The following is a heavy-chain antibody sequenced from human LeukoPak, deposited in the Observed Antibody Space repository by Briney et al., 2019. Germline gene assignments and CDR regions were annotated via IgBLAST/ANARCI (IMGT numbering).Heavy chain of an antibody. V-gene: IGHV3-20*04. CDR2: IDRNGDST. J-gene: IGHJ4*02. CDR3: ARDRLTYFDY. CDR1: GFTFDDYG. Sequence: GGSLRLSCAASGFTFDDYGMSWVRQAPGKGLEWVSGIDRNGDSTGYADSVKGRFTISRDNAKNSLYLQMNSLRAEDTAVYYCARDRLTYFDYWGQGTLVTVSS.